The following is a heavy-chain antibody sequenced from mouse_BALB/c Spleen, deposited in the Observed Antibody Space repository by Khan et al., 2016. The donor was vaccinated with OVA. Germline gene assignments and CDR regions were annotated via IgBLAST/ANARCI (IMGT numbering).Heavy chain of an antibody. J-gene: IGHJ4*01. D-gene: IGHD2-14*01. V-gene: IGHV2-6-4*01. CDR1: GFSLSRYN. CDR2: IWGGGGT. Sequence: VQLQQSGPGLVAPSQSLSITCTVSGFSLSRYNIHWVRQPPGKGLEWLGMIWGGGGTDYNSTLKSRLSISKDNSMSQVLLKMNSLQTDDLAMYYCARAYVRCDGYLAMDYWGQGPSATICS. CDR3: ARAYVRCDGYLAMDY.